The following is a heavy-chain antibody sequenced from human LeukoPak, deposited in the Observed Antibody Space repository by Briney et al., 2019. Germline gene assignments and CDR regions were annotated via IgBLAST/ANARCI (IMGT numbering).Heavy chain of an antibody. D-gene: IGHD6-13*01. J-gene: IGHJ4*02. CDR3: ARGLAAAGTGVDY. CDR1: GGTFSSYA. V-gene: IGHV1-69*04. CDR2: IIPILGIA. Sequence: GASVKVSCKASGGTFSSYAISWVRQAPGQGLEWMGRIIPILGIANYAQKFQGRVTITADKSTSTAYMELSSLRSEDTAVYYCARGLAAAGTGVDYWGQGTLVTVSS.